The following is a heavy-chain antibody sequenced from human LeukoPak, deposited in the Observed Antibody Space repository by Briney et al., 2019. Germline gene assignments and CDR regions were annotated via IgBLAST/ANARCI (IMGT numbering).Heavy chain of an antibody. CDR1: GYTFTSYY. CDR3: ARDSLNRVGQLLYMGDY. Sequence: ASVKVSCKASGYTFTSYYMHWARQAPGQGLEWMGIINPSGGSTSYAQKFQGRVTMTRDTSTSTVYMELSSLRSEDTAVYYCARDSLNRVGQLLYMGDYWGQGTLVTVSS. D-gene: IGHD2-2*02. V-gene: IGHV1-46*01. J-gene: IGHJ4*02. CDR2: INPSGGST.